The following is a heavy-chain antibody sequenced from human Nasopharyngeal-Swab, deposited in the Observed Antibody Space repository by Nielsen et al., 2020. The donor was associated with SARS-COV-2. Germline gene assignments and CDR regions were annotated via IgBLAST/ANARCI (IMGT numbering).Heavy chain of an antibody. V-gene: IGHV4-39*07. D-gene: IGHD6-19*01. CDR3: ARGPSGWYFDY. CDR2: INHSGST. Sequence: GSLRLSCTVSGGSISSSSYYWGWIRQPPGKGLEWIGEINHSGSTNYNPSLKSRVTISVDTSKNQFSLKLSSVTAADTAVYYCARGPSGWYFDYWGQGTLVTVSS. J-gene: IGHJ4*02. CDR1: GGSISSSSYY.